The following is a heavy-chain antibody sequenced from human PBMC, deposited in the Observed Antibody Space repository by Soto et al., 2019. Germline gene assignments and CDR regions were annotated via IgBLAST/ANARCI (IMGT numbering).Heavy chain of an antibody. J-gene: IGHJ4*02. CDR2: ISGSGGST. V-gene: IGHV3-23*01. Sequence: GGSLRLSCAASGFTLSSYAMSWVRQAPGKGLEWVSSISGSGGSTYYADSVKGRFTISRDNSKNTLYVQMNGLRVEDTAIYYCAKLASSGYDAYWGQGTRVTVS. CDR3: AKLASSGYDAY. CDR1: GFTLSSYA. D-gene: IGHD3-22*01.